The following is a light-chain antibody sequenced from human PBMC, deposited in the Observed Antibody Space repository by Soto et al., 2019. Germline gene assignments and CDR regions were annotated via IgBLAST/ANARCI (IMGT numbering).Light chain of an antibody. V-gene: IGKV1-27*01. Sequence: DIQMTQSPSSLSASVGDRVTITCRASQGISNYLAWYQQKPGKVPKLLIYAASTLQSGVPSRFSGSGSGTDFTLTISSLQPEDVATYYCQKYNSARSWTFGQGTKVEIK. CDR1: QGISNY. CDR3: QKYNSARSWT. CDR2: AAS. J-gene: IGKJ1*01.